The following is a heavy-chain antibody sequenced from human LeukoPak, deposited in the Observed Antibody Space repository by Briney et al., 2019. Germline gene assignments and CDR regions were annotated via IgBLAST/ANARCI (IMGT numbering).Heavy chain of an antibody. D-gene: IGHD5-12*01. J-gene: IGHJ4*02. V-gene: IGHV1-69*04. CDR2: IIPILGIA. CDR3: ASWGKSPSIVATGREFDY. Sequence: GASVKVSCKASGGTFSSYAISWVRQAPGQGLEWMGSIIPILGIATYAQRFQVRVTITADKSTTTAYMELRSLRSEDTAVYYWASWGKSPSIVATGREFDYWGQGTLVTVSS. CDR1: GGTFSSYA.